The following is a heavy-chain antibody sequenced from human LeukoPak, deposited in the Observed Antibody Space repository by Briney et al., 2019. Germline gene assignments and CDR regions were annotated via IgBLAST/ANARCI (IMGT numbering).Heavy chain of an antibody. D-gene: IGHD2-2*01. CDR2: ISSSGSTI. CDR1: GFTFSDYY. V-gene: IGHV3-11*01. CDR3: AKGSRGSCSRTYCYPFDY. Sequence: GGSLRLSCAASGFTFSDYYMSWIRQAPGKGLEWVSYISSSGSTIYYADSVKGRFTISRDNAKNSLYLQMNSLRAEDTAVYYCAKGSRGSCSRTYCYPFDYWGQGTLVTVSS. J-gene: IGHJ4*02.